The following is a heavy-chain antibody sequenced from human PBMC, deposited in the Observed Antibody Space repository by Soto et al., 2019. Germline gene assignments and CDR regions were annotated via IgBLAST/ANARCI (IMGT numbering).Heavy chain of an antibody. D-gene: IGHD6-13*01. CDR2: VIPVFGPA. CDR3: GRGGSWAKVDS. Sequence: SVKVSCKASGGTLKNSAISWVRQAPGQGLEWMGGVIPVFGPALYTQKFQGRVAITADESTNTAFLDVSSLRSEDTAVYYCGRGGSWAKVDSWGPGTLVTVSS. V-gene: IGHV1-69*13. CDR1: GGTLKNSA. J-gene: IGHJ4*02.